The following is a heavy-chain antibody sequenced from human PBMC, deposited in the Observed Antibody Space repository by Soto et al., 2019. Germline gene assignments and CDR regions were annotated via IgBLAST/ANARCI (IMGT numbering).Heavy chain of an antibody. CDR2: IIPIFGTA. V-gene: IGHV1-69*13. CDR1: GGTFSSYA. CDR3: ARVVPSGYYYYYYGMDV. D-gene: IGHD3-22*01. Sequence: SVKVSCKASGGTFSSYAISWVRQAPGQGLEWMGGIIPIFGTANYAQKFQGRVTITADESTSTAYMELSSLRSEDTAVYYCARVVPSGYYYYYYGMDVWGQGTTVTVSS. J-gene: IGHJ6*02.